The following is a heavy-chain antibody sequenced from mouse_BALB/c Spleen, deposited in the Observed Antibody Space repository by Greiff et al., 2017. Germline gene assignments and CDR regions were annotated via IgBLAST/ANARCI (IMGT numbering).Heavy chain of an antibody. D-gene: IGHD2-2*01. CDR3: ARFSYGYDGAY. J-gene: IGHJ3*01. CDR2: INPSTGYT. Sequence: QVQLQQSGAELAKPGASVKMSCKASGYTFTSYWMHWVKQRPGQGLEWIGYINPSTGYTEYNQKFKDKATLTADKSSSTAYMQLSSLTSEDSAVYYCARFSYGYDGAYWGQGTLVTVS. V-gene: IGHV1-7*01. CDR1: GYTFTSYW.